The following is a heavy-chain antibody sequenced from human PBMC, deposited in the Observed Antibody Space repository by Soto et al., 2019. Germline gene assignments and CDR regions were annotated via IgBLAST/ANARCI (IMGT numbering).Heavy chain of an antibody. D-gene: IGHD3-10*01. Sequence: QVQLVQSGAEVKKPGSSVKVSCKASGGTFSSYAISWVRQAPGQGLEWMGGIIPIFGTANYAQKFQGRVTITADESTSTAYMELRSVRSEETAVYYCARVYYITRVRGVIRNYYGIGVWGQGTTVTVSS. CDR1: GGTFSSYA. J-gene: IGHJ6*02. CDR2: IIPIFGTA. CDR3: ARVYYITRVRGVIRNYYGIGV. V-gene: IGHV1-69*01.